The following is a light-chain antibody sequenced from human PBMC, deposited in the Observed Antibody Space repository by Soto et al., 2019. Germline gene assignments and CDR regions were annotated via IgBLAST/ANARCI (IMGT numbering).Light chain of an antibody. CDR2: DAS. Sequence: EIVLTQSPATLSLSPGERATLSCRASQSVSSYLAWYQQKPGQAPRLLIYDASNRATGIPARFSGSGSGTDFTLTISSLEPEDFAVSYCQQRSGTFGGGTKVEIK. J-gene: IGKJ4*01. CDR3: QQRSGT. CDR1: QSVSSY. V-gene: IGKV3-11*01.